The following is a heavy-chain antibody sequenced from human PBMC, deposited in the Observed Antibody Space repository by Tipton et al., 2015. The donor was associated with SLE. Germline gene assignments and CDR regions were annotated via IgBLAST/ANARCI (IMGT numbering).Heavy chain of an antibody. J-gene: IGHJ4*02. CDR3: ARDLAYYYDNSGYYYVPQGFDY. D-gene: IGHD3-22*01. CDR1: GYTFTTYY. V-gene: IGHV1-46*01. Sequence: QLVQSGAEVKKPGTSVKLSRTASGYTFTTYYIHWVRQAPGLGLEWMGIIIPSVDSTSYAQKFQGRVTMTRGTSTSTVYMELSSLRSDDTAVYFCARDLAYYYDNSGYYYVPQGFDYWGQGTLVTVSS. CDR2: IIPSVDST.